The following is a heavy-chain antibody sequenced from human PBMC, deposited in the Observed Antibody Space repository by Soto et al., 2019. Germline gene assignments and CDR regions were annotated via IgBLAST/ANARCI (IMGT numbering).Heavy chain of an antibody. D-gene: IGHD2-2*01. V-gene: IGHV1-2*04. CDR2: INPNSGGT. CDR3: AREGLVVVPAPVDTGYYYYGMDV. CDR1: GYTFTGYY. Sequence: ASVKVSCKASGYTFTGYYMHWVRQAPGQGLEGMGWINPNSGGTNYAQKFQGWVTMTRDTSISTAYMELSRLRSDDTAVYYCAREGLVVVPAPVDTGYYYYGMDVWGQGTTATVS. J-gene: IGHJ6*02.